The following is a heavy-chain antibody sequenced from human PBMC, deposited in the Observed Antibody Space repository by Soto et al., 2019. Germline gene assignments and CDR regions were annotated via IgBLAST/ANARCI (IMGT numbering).Heavy chain of an antibody. V-gene: IGHV3-23*01. CDR2: ISGSGGST. CDR1: GFTFSSYA. J-gene: IGHJ4*02. CDR3: AKDVLWFGELLPYYFDY. D-gene: IGHD3-10*01. Sequence: GSLRLSCAASGFTFSSYAMSWVRQAPGKGLEWVSAISGSGGSTYYADSVKGRFTISRDNSKNTLYLQMNSLRAEDTAVYYCAKDVLWFGELLPYYFDYWGQGTLVTVSS.